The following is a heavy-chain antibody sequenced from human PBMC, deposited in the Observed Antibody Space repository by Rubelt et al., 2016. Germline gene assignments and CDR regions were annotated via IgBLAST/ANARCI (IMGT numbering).Heavy chain of an antibody. CDR3: AKMGNRNYFGDY. Sequence: GGSTYYADSVKGRFTISRDNSKNTLYLQMNSLRAEDTAVYYCAKMGNRNYFGDYWGQGTLVTVSS. CDR2: GGST. J-gene: IGHJ4*02. D-gene: IGHD1-7*01. V-gene: IGHV3-23*01.